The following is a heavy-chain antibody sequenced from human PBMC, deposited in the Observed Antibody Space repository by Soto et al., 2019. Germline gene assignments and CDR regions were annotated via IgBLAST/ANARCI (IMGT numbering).Heavy chain of an antibody. CDR3: ARGLTHYYDSSGSENDAFDI. CDR1: GYTFTGYY. Sequence: ASVKVSCKASGYTFTGYYMHWVRQAPGQGLEWMGWINPNSGGTNYAQKFQGWVTMTRDTSNSTAYMELSRLRSDDTAVYYCARGLTHYYDSSGSENDAFDIWGQGTMVTVSS. V-gene: IGHV1-2*04. J-gene: IGHJ3*02. CDR2: INPNSGGT. D-gene: IGHD3-22*01.